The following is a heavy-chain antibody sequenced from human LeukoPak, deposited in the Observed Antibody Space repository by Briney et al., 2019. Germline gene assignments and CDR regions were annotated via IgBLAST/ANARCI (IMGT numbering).Heavy chain of an antibody. D-gene: IGHD2-21*02. Sequence: SGPTLVNPTQTLTLTCTFSGFSLSTSGMCVSWIRQPPGKALEWLALIDWDDDKYYSTSLKTRLTISKDTSKNQVVLTMTKMDPVDTATYYCARIQVVTAPYYYYYYMDVWGKGTTVTVSS. V-gene: IGHV2-70*01. CDR1: GFSLSTSGMC. J-gene: IGHJ6*03. CDR2: IDWDDDK. CDR3: ARIQVVTAPYYYYYYMDV.